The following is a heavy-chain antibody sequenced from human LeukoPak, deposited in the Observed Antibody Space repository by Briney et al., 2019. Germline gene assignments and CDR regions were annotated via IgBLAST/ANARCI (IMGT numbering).Heavy chain of an antibody. CDR3: AKMEGDIVVVHFDY. J-gene: IGHJ4*02. CDR2: ISYDGSNK. Sequence: PGGSLRLSCAASGFTFRNHGMHWVRQAPGKGLEWVAVISYDGSNKYYADSVKGRFTISRDNSKNTLYLQMNSLRAEDTAVYYCAKMEGDIVVVHFDYWGQGTLVTVSS. V-gene: IGHV3-30-3*02. CDR1: GFTFRNHG. D-gene: IGHD2-15*01.